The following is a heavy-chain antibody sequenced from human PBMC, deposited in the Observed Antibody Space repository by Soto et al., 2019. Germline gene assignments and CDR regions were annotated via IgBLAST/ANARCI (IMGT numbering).Heavy chain of an antibody. CDR1: GYSISSGYY. Sequence: SETLSLTCTVSGYSISSGYYWGWIRQPPGKGLEWIGSIYHSGSTYYNPSLKSRVTISVDTSKNQFSLKLSSVTAADTAVYYCARVQGEQLVDYWGQGTLVTVSS. D-gene: IGHD6-6*01. CDR3: ARVQGEQLVDY. CDR2: IYHSGST. V-gene: IGHV4-38-2*02. J-gene: IGHJ4*02.